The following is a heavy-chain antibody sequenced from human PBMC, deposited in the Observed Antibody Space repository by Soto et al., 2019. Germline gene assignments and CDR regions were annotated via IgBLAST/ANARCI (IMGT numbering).Heavy chain of an antibody. CDR1: GGTFSSYT. D-gene: IGHD6-13*01. CDR2: IIPILGIA. V-gene: IGHV1-69*02. J-gene: IGHJ6*03. CDR3: ALAAAGTVTTSYYYYYMDV. Sequence: SVKVSCKASGGTFSSYTISWVRQAPGQGLEWMGRIIPILGIANYAQKFQGRVTITADKSTSTAYMELSSLRSEDTAVYYCALAAAGTVTTSYYYYYMDVWGKGPRSPSP.